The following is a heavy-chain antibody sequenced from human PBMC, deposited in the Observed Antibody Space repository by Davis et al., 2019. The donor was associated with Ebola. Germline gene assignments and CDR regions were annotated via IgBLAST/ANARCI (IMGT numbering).Heavy chain of an antibody. V-gene: IGHV3-30*18. CDR1: GFTFSSYA. J-gene: IGHJ4*02. CDR2: ISYDGSNK. Sequence: GESLKISCAASGFTFSSYAMSWVRQAPGKGLEWVAVISYDGSNKYYADSVKSRFTISRDNSKNTLYLQMNSLRAEDTAVYYCAKDYLDYWGQGTLVTVSS. CDR3: AKDYLDY. D-gene: IGHD3-16*02.